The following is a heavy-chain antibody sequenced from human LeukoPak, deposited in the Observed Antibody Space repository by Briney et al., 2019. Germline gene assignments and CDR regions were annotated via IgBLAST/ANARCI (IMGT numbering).Heavy chain of an antibody. CDR2: IYYSGST. V-gene: IGHV4-59*01. CDR3: ARVSLAWGFGLERHFDY. CDR1: GGSISSYY. D-gene: IGHD3-3*01. Sequence: KPSETLSLTCTVSGGSISSYYWSWIRQPPGKGLEWIGYIYYSGSTNYNPSLKSRVTISVDTSKNQFSLKLSSVTAADTAVYYCARVSLAWGFGLERHFDYWGQGTLVTVSS. J-gene: IGHJ4*02.